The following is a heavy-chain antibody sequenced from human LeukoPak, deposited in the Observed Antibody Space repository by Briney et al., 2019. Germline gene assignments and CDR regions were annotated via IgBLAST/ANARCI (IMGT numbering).Heavy chain of an antibody. CDR2: IYSEGST. Sequence: GGSLRLSCAASGNYWMHWVRQAPGKGLDWVSVIYSEGSTYYADSVKGRFTISRDNSKNSLYLQMNTLRAEDTAIYYCARDSPDYGGKGFDYWGQGTLVTVSS. D-gene: IGHD4-23*01. CDR1: GNYW. CDR3: ARDSPDYGGKGFDY. V-gene: IGHV3-53*01. J-gene: IGHJ4*02.